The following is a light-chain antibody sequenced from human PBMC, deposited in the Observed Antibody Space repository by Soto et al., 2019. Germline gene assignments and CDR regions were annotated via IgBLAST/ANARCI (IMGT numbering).Light chain of an antibody. V-gene: IGKV3D-15*01. CDR1: QSVSSS. Sequence: EIVMTQSPATLSVSPGERATLSCRASQSVSSSLAWYQHKPGQAPRLLIYGASIRATGIPGRFSGSGSGTEFTLTISSLQSEDFAAYYCQQYSNRYTFGQGTNLEIK. CDR3: QQYSNRYT. CDR2: GAS. J-gene: IGKJ2*01.